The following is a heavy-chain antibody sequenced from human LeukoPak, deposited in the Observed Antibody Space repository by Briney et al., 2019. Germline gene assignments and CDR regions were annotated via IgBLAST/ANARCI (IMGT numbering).Heavy chain of an antibody. J-gene: IGHJ6*02. V-gene: IGHV3-21*01. D-gene: IGHD3/OR15-3a*01. CDR3: ARGGVGLVIIPGWEYDYYGMDV. Sequence: GGSLRLSCAASGFTLSSYSMNWVRQAPGKGLEWVSSTSISSTYKYYADSVKGRFTISRDNAKNSLYLQMNSLRAEDTAVYYCARGGVGLVIIPGWEYDYYGMDVWGQGTTVTVSS. CDR2: TSISSTYK. CDR1: GFTLSSYS.